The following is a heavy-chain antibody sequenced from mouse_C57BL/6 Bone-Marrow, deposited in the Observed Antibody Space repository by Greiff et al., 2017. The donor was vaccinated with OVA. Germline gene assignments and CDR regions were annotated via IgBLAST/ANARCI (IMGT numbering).Heavy chain of an antibody. CDR2: IYPGDGDT. Sequence: QVQLQQSGPELVKPGASVKISCKASGYAFSSSWMNWVKQRPGKGLEWIGRIYPGDGDTNYNGKFKGKATLTADKSSSTAYMQRSSLTSEDSAVYFCARDGIIYYDPYYAMDYWGQGTSVTVSS. D-gene: IGHD2-4*01. J-gene: IGHJ4*01. V-gene: IGHV1-82*01. CDR3: ARDGIIYYDPYYAMDY. CDR1: GYAFSSSW.